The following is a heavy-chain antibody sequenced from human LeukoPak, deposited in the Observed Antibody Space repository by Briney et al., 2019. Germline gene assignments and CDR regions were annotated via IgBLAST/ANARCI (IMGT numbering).Heavy chain of an antibody. CDR3: ARGRGAAAAGVLDY. Sequence: RSETLSLTCAVYGGSFSGYYWSWIRQPPGKGLEWIGEINHSGSTNYNPSLKSRVTISVDTSKNQFSLKLSSVTAADTAVYYCARGRGAAAAGVLDYWGQGTLVTVSS. D-gene: IGHD6-13*01. V-gene: IGHV4-34*01. CDR1: GGSFSGYY. J-gene: IGHJ4*02. CDR2: INHSGST.